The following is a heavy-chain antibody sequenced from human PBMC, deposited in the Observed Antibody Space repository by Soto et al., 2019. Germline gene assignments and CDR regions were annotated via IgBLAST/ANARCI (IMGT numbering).Heavy chain of an antibody. Sequence: ASVKVSCKASGYTFTGYYMHWVRQAPGQGLEWMGWINPNSGGTNYAQKFQGWVTMTRDTSISTAYMELSRLRSDDTAVYYCAREMAGTSSGWYRNYYYYYGMDVWGQGTTVTVSS. CDR1: GYTFTGYY. CDR3: AREMAGTSSGWYRNYYYYYGMDV. D-gene: IGHD6-19*01. CDR2: INPNSGGT. J-gene: IGHJ6*02. V-gene: IGHV1-2*04.